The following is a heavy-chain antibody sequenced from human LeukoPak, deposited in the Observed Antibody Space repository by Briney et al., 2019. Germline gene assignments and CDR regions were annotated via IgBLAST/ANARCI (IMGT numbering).Heavy chain of an antibody. D-gene: IGHD3-22*01. CDR3: AKTVALYDSSGYDY. V-gene: IGHV3-23*01. J-gene: IGHJ4*02. Sequence: PGGSLKLSCSPPEFTFSNYPMAGVRQPPGKGREWVSGISGSGGNTYYADSVKGRFTISRDNSKNTLYLQMNSLRAEDTAVYYCAKTVALYDSSGYDYWGQGTLVTVSS. CDR1: EFTFSNYP. CDR2: ISGSGGNT.